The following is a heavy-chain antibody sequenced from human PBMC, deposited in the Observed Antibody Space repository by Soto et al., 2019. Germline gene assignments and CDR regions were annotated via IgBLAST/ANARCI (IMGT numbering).Heavy chain of an antibody. V-gene: IGHV3-23*01. CDR1: GFTFSSYA. J-gene: IGHJ4*02. CDR3: AKDRAPGHWFSGAYYFDY. Sequence: PGGSLTLSCAASGFTFSSYAMSWVRQAPGKGLEWVSAISGSGGSTYYAASVKGRFTISRDNSKNTLYLQMNSLRAEDTAVYYCAKDRAPGHWFSGAYYFDYWGQGTLVTVSS. D-gene: IGHD1-26*01. CDR2: ISGSGGST.